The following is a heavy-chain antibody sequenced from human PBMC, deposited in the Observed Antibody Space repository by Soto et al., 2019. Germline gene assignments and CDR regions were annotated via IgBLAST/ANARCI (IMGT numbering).Heavy chain of an antibody. Sequence: QVQLVQSGAEVKKPGASVKVSCKASGYTFTSYAMHWVRQAPGQRLEWMGWINAGNGNTKYSQKFQGRVTITRDTSASTDYMELSSLRSEDTAVDYCARRGIAAAGPYRGLDYWGQGTLVTVSS. CDR2: INAGNGNT. CDR1: GYTFTSYA. D-gene: IGHD6-13*01. V-gene: IGHV1-3*01. CDR3: ARRGIAAAGPYRGLDY. J-gene: IGHJ4*02.